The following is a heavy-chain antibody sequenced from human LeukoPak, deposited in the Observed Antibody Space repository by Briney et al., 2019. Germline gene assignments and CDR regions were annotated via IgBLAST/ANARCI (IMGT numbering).Heavy chain of an antibody. V-gene: IGHV3-33*01. D-gene: IGHD2-2*02. Sequence: GGSLRLSCAASGFTFSSYGMHWVRQAPGKGLEWVAVIWYDGSNKYYADSVKGRFTISRDNSKNTLYLQMNSLRAEDTAVYYCARDGVLGYCSSTSCYTYPYYYYYMDVWGQGTLVTVSS. CDR3: ARDGVLGYCSSTSCYTYPYYYYYMDV. CDR2: IWYDGSNK. J-gene: IGHJ6*03. CDR1: GFTFSSYG.